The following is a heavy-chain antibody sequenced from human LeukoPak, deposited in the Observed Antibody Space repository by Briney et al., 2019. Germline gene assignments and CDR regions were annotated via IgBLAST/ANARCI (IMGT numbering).Heavy chain of an antibody. D-gene: IGHD2-2*01. CDR3: ARVPYCSSTSCSDFDY. CDR1: GFTFSSYW. CDR2: IKQDGSEK. J-gene: IGHJ4*02. V-gene: IGHV3-7*01. Sequence: GGSLRLSCAASGFTFSSYWMSWVRQAPGKGLEWVANIKQDGSEKYYVDSVEGRFTISRDNAKNSLYLQMNSLRAEDTAVYYCARVPYCSSTSCSDFDYWGQGTLVTISA.